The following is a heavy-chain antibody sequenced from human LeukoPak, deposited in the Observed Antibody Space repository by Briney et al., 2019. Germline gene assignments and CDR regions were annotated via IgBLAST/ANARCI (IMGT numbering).Heavy chain of an antibody. V-gene: IGHV3-43*01. D-gene: IGHD3-22*01. Sequence: PGGSLRLSCAASGFTFDDYTMHWVRQAPGKGLEWVSLISRDGDSTYYADSVKGRFTISRDNSKNSLYLQMNSLRAEDTAVYYCANSPGLFLDYWGQGTLVTVSS. CDR1: GFTFDDYT. CDR3: ANSPGLFLDY. J-gene: IGHJ4*02. CDR2: ISRDGDST.